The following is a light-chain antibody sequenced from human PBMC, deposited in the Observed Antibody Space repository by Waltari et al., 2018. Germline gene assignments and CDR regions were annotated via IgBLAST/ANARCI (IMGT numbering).Light chain of an antibody. J-gene: IGLJ2*01. Sequence: QSVLTQPPSESGTPGQSVTISCSGSSSNIGSNVVNWYQQVPGTTPKHLIYRNDRRRSCVPDRISASKAGTSASLAISGLQSEDEAHYYCAAWDDSLNGHWVFGGGTKLTVL. V-gene: IGLV1-44*01. CDR1: SSNIGSNV. CDR2: RND. CDR3: AAWDDSLNGHWV.